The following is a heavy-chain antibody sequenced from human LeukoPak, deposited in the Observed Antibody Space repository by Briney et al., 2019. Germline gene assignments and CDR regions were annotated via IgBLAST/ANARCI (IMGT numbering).Heavy chain of an antibody. V-gene: IGHV4-4*09. CDR3: ARQDYQYYFDY. J-gene: IGHJ4*02. Sequence: SETLSLTCTVSGGSISSYYWSWIRQPPGKGLEWIGYIYTSGSTNYNPSLKSRVTISVDTSKNQFSLKLSSVTAADTAVYYCARQDYQYYFDYWGQGTLVTVSS. CDR1: GGSISSYY. D-gene: IGHD2-2*01. CDR2: IYTSGST.